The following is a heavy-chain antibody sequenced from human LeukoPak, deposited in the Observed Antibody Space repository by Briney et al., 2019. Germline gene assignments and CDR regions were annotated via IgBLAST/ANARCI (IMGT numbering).Heavy chain of an antibody. V-gene: IGHV3-21*01. J-gene: IGHJ4*02. CDR2: ISSSSGYI. CDR3: ARDLCSGGSCYGVDY. CDR1: GFTFSSYS. D-gene: IGHD2-15*01. Sequence: GGSLRLSCAASGFTFSSYSMNWVRQAPGKGLEWVSYISSSSGYIHYGDSVKGRFTISRDNAKNSLYLQMNSLRAEDTAVYYCARDLCSGGSCYGVDYWGQGTLVTVSS.